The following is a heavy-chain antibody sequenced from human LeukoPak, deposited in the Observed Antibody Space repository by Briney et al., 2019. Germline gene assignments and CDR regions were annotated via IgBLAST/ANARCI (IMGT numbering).Heavy chain of an antibody. CDR2: INRSGST. D-gene: IGHD3-3*01. CDR1: GGFFSGYY. CDR3: ARQRFLEWYFDY. J-gene: IGHJ4*02. V-gene: IGHV4-34*01. Sequence: SETLSLTCAVYGGFFSGYYWSWIRQSPGKGLGWVGEINRSGSTNYNPSLKSRVTISVDTSKNQFSLKLSSVTAADTAVYYCARQRFLEWYFDYWGQGTLVTVSS.